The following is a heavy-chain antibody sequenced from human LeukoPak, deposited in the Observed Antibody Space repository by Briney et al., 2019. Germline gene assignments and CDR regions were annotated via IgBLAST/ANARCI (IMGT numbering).Heavy chain of an antibody. D-gene: IGHD3-3*01. CDR1: GGSFSGYY. V-gene: IGHV4-34*01. CDR2: INHSGST. CDR3: ARLDLEWLLYWDY. J-gene: IGHJ4*02. Sequence: SETLSLTCAVYGGSFSGYYWSWIRQPPGKGLEWIGEINHSGSTNYNPSLKSRVTISVDTSKNQFSLKLSSVTAADTAVYYCARLDLEWLLYWDYWGQGTLVTVSS.